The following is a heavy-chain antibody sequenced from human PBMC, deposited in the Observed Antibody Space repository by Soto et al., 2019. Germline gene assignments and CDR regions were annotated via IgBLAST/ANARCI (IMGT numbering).Heavy chain of an antibody. CDR2: IYSGGST. Sequence: PGGSLRLSCAASGFTVSSNYMSWVRQAPGKGLEWVSVIYSGGSTYYADSVKGRFTISRDNSKNTLYLQMNSLRAEDTAVYYCARDRVESGYPEYFQHWGQGTMVTVS. CDR1: GFTVSSNY. V-gene: IGHV3-53*01. D-gene: IGHD3-22*01. CDR3: ARDRVESGYPEYFQH. J-gene: IGHJ1*01.